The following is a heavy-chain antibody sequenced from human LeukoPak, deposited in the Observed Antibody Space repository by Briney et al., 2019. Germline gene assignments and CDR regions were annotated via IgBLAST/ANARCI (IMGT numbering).Heavy chain of an antibody. CDR1: AFTFSGYA. D-gene: IGHD1/OR15-1a*01. V-gene: IGHV3-30*04. Sequence: GGSLRLSCAASAFTFSGYAMHWVRQAPGKGLEWVAVISYDGSNKYYADSVKGRFTISRDNAKKSLYLQMNTLRAEDTGVYYCARDRWDNGTDYWGQGTLVTVSS. J-gene: IGHJ4*02. CDR2: ISYDGSNK. CDR3: ARDRWDNGTDY.